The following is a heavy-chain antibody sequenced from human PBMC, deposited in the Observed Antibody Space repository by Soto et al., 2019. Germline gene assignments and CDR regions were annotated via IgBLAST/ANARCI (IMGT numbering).Heavy chain of an antibody. CDR3: SRGDDAFFSNDLDV. J-gene: IGHJ6*02. CDR2: IYDTGISRYTPST. D-gene: IGHD3-3*01. CDR1: DGCINSSY. V-gene: IGHV4-59*01. Sequence: SGTLSLTCTVSDGCINSSYRSWIRRPPGKGLAWIAYIYDTGISRYTPSTSYNPTLKSRLTMSVDTSKSQFSLKLTSVTATDTAVYYFSRGDDAFFSNDLDVWGQGIRVTFSS.